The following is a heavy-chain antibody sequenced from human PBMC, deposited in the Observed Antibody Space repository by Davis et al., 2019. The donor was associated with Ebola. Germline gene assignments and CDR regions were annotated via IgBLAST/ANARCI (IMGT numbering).Heavy chain of an antibody. CDR1: GYSFTNFW. Sequence: GESLKISCEASGYSFTNFWIIWVRQMPGKGLEWLGRIDPSDSFINYSPSFPGHVTISVDKSIATAYLQWSSLKASDTAIYYCARQVNYYYYNGLDVWGRGTTVTVSS. CDR2: IDPSDSFI. CDR3: ARQVNYYYYNGLDV. D-gene: IGHD4-11*01. J-gene: IGHJ6*02. V-gene: IGHV5-10-1*01.